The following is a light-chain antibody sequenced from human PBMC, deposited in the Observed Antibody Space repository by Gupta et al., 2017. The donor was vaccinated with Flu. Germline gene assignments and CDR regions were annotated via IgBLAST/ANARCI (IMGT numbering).Light chain of an antibody. J-gene: IGLJ1*01. V-gene: IGLV2-8*01. CDR3: SSYAGSDKGV. CDR2: EVN. Sequence: QAALTQPPSASGSPGQSVTISCTGTSSDVGGYNQVSWYQQHPGKAPKLIISEVNKRPSGFPYRFSGSVSGTTASLPVSGLQAEDEADYYCSSYAGSDKGVFGTGTKLTVL. CDR1: SSDVGGYNQ.